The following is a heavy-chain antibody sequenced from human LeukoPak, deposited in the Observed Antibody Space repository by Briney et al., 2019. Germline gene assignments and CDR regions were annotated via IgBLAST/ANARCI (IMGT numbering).Heavy chain of an antibody. V-gene: IGHV3-21*01. D-gene: IGHD3-3*01. CDR2: ISSSSSYI. CDR1: GFTFSSYW. Sequence: GGSLRLSCAASGFTFSSYWMSWVRQAPGKGLEWVSSISSSSSYIYYADSVKGRFTISRDNAKNSLYLQMNSLRAEDTAVYYCARDITEGNDFWSGYNTMDVWGKGTTVTVSS. CDR3: ARDITEGNDFWSGYNTMDV. J-gene: IGHJ6*03.